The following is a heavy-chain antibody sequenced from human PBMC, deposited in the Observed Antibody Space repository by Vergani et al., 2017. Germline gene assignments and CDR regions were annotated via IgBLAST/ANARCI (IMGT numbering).Heavy chain of an antibody. CDR2: ISGSGGST. D-gene: IGHD3-22*01. CDR1: GFIFSDHY. Sequence: EVQVVESGGGLVQPGGSLRLSCAASGFIFSDHYMDWVRQAPGKGIEWVSAISGSGGSTYYADSVKGRFTISRDNSKNTLYLQMNSLRAEDTAVYYCAKTTAMIVVTFDYWGQGTLVTVSS. J-gene: IGHJ4*02. CDR3: AKTTAMIVVTFDY. V-gene: IGHV3-23*04.